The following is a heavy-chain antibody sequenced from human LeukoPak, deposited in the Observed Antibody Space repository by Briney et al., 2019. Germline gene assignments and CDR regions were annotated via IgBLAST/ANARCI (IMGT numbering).Heavy chain of an antibody. D-gene: IGHD1-26*01. CDR3: AREVRRSGSYYFDY. V-gene: IGHV4-39*02. CDR1: GGSIRSSYYY. CDR2: IYDSGST. Sequence: SETLSLTCTVSGGSIRSSYYYWGWIRQPPGKGLEWIGSIYDSGSTYYNPSLKSRVTISVDMSKNQFSLKLNSVTAADTAVYYCAREVRRSGSYYFDYWGQGTLVTVSS. J-gene: IGHJ4*02.